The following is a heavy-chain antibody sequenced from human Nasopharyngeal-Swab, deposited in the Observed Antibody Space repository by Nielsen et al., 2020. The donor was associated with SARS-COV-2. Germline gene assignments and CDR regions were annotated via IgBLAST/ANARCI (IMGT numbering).Heavy chain of an antibody. CDR3: ARIRGSSWPDY. J-gene: IGHJ4*02. CDR2: IDWDDDK. Sequence: SGPTLANPTHTLTLTCTFSGFSLSTSGMCVSWIRQPPGKALEWLARIDWDDDKYYSTSLKTRLTISKDTSKNQVVLTMTNMDPVETATYYCARIRGSSWPDYWGQGTLVTVSS. CDR1: GFSLSTSGMC. V-gene: IGHV2-70*11. D-gene: IGHD6-13*01.